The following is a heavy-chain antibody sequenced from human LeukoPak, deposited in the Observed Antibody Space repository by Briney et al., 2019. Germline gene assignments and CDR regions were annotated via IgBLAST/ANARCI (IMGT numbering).Heavy chain of an antibody. D-gene: IGHD3-10*01. Sequence: SETLSLTCTVSGPSISSGDYYWSWLRQPPGKGLEWIGYIYYSGSTYYNPSLKSRVTISVDTSKNQFSLKLSSVTAADTAVYYCARVGVRGVIITSDYFDYWGQGTLVTVSS. V-gene: IGHV4-30-4*01. CDR2: IYYSGST. CDR3: ARVGVRGVIITSDYFDY. J-gene: IGHJ4*02. CDR1: GPSISSGDYY.